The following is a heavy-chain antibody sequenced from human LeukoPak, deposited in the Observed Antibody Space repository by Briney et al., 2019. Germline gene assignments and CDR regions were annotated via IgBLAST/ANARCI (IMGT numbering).Heavy chain of an antibody. CDR2: INHSGST. D-gene: IGHD2-2*01. J-gene: IGHJ6*02. CDR3: ARGHCSSTSCYYYYGMDV. Sequence: SETLSLTCAVYGGSFRGYYWSWIRQPPGKGLEWIGEINHSGSTNYNPSLKSRVTISVDTSKNQSSLKLSSVTAADTAVYYCARGHCSSTSCYYYYGMDVWGQGTTVTVSS. CDR1: GGSFRGYY. V-gene: IGHV4-34*01.